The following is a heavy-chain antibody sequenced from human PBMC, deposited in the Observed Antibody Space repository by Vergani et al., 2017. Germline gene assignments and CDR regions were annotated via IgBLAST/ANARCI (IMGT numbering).Heavy chain of an antibody. CDR3: ARDFRVGATILDS. V-gene: IGHV3-33*01. J-gene: IGHJ4*02. CDR1: GFTFSSYG. Sequence: QVQLVESGGGVVQPGTSLTLSCSASGFTFSSYGMHWVRQAPGKGLEWVACIWYDGSNKRYVESVKGRFTISRDNSKNTVYLQMNSLRADDTAVYYCARDFRVGATILDSWGQGSLVTVTS. D-gene: IGHD3-10*01. CDR2: IWYDGSNK.